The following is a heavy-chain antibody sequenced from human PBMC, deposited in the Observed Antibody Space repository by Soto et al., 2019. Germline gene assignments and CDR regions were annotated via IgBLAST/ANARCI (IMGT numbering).Heavy chain of an antibody. CDR3: AIANYGDNDY. Sequence: QVQLVQSGAEVKKPGASVKVSCKAPGYIFPSCTISWVRRAPGQGLEWMGWISAYNGNIKDAQKFQGRFTMTTDTSTSTAYMELRSLTSDDTAMYYCAIANYGDNDYWGQGTLVTVSS. J-gene: IGHJ4*02. CDR2: ISAYNGNI. CDR1: GYIFPSCT. D-gene: IGHD4-17*01. V-gene: IGHV1-18*01.